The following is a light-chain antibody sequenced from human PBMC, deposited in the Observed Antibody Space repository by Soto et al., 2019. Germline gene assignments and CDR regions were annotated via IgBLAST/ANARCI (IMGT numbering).Light chain of an antibody. CDR1: QSVSSY. CDR3: QQRSNWSTT. V-gene: IGKV3-11*01. J-gene: IGKJ1*01. CDR2: DAS. Sequence: EIVLTQSPATLSLSPGERATLSCRASQSVSSYLAWYQQKPGQAPRLLIYDASKRATGIPARFSGSGSGTDFTPTISSLEPEDFAVYYCQQRSNWSTTLGQGTKVDIK.